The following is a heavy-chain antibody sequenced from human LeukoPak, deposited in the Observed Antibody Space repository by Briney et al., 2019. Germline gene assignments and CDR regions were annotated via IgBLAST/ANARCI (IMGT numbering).Heavy chain of an antibody. CDR3: ARDPAGYSSGWSGFGDY. D-gene: IGHD6-19*01. CDR1: GFIFSGHV. Sequence: GGSLRLSCAASGFIFSGHVMHWVRQAPGKGLEWVSSISSSSSYIYYADSVKGRFTISRDNAKNSLYLQMNSLRAEDTAVYYCARDPAGYSSGWSGFGDYWGQGTLVTVSS. CDR2: ISSSSSYI. J-gene: IGHJ4*02. V-gene: IGHV3-21*01.